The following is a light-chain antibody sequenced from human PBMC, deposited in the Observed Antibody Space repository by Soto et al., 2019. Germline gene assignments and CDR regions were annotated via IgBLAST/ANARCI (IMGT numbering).Light chain of an antibody. CDR1: HDIKKF. Sequence: DIQMTQSPSSLSASVGDRVTITCQASHDIKKFLNWFQEKPGKAPERLIYDASNLQTGVPSRFSGSGSGTHFTFTISSLQPEDIATYYCQRYDSLPPTFGQGTRLDIK. CDR3: QRYDSLPPT. J-gene: IGKJ5*01. V-gene: IGKV1-33*01. CDR2: DAS.